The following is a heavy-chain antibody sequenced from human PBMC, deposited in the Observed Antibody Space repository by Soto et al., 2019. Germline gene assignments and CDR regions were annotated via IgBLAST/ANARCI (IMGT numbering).Heavy chain of an antibody. CDR3: ATDSFRSGIAVAGNS. Sequence: EVQLLESGGGLVQPGGSLRLSCAASGFTFGSYAMTWVRQAPGKGLEWVSAIRFGGGSTYYADAVKGRFTISRDNSKNTLYLQMTRLRAEDTAIYYCATDSFRSGIAVAGNSWGQGTLVTVSS. V-gene: IGHV3-23*01. CDR2: IRFGGGST. CDR1: GFTFGSYA. D-gene: IGHD6-19*01. J-gene: IGHJ4*02.